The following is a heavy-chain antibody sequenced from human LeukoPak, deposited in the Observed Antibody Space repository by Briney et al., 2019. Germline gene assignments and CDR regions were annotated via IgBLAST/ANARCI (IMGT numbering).Heavy chain of an antibody. Sequence: PSETLSLTCAVYGGSFSGYYWGWIRQPPGKELEWIGEINHSGSNNYNPSPKSRVTISVDTSNNQFFQKLSSVTAADTAVYYCARFTVLRYFDWFGIFDYWGQGTLVTVSS. J-gene: IGHJ4*02. CDR3: ARFTVLRYFDWFGIFDY. CDR2: INHSGSN. CDR1: GGSFSGYY. D-gene: IGHD3-9*01. V-gene: IGHV4-34*01.